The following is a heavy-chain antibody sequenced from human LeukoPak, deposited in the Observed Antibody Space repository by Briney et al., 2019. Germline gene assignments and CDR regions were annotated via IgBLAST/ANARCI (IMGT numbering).Heavy chain of an antibody. CDR1: GYTFTGYY. CDR3: ARGPFYGSGTGGFDP. V-gene: IGHV1-2*02. CDR2: INPNSGGT. Sequence: GASVKVSCKASGYTFTGYYMHWVRQAPGQGLEWMGWINPNSGGTNYAQKFQGRVTMTRDTSISTAYMELSRLRSDDTAVYYCARGPFYGSGTGGFDPWGQGTLVAVSS. J-gene: IGHJ5*02. D-gene: IGHD3-10*01.